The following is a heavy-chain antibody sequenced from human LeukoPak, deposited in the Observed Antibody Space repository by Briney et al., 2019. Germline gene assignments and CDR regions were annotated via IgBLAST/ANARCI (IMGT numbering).Heavy chain of an antibody. CDR1: GFTVSSNY. D-gene: IGHD1-1*01. V-gene: IGHV3-53*01. Sequence: PGGSLRLSCAASGFTVSSNYIGWVRRAPGKGLEWVSVIYSGGGTYYADSVKGRFTISRDNSKNTLYLQMNRLRAEDTAVYYCARFSSSWNDNWGQGTLVTVST. CDR2: IYSGGGT. CDR3: ARFSSSWNDN. J-gene: IGHJ4*02.